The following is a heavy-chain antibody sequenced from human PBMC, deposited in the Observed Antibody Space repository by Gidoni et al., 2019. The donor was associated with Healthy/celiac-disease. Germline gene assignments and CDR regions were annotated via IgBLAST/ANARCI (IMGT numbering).Heavy chain of an antibody. J-gene: IGHJ4*02. Sequence: QVQLVQSGAEVKKPGSSVKLSCKASGGTFSSYAISWVRQAPGQGLEWMGGIIPIFGTANYAQKFQGRVTITADESTSTAYMELSSLRSEDTAVYYCAVELGYCSSTSCPEFDYWGQGTLVTVSS. CDR1: GGTFSSYA. V-gene: IGHV1-69*01. CDR3: AVELGYCSSTSCPEFDY. CDR2: IIPIFGTA. D-gene: IGHD2-2*01.